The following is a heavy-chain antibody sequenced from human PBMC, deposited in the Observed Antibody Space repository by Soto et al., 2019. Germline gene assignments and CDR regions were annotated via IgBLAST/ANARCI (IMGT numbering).Heavy chain of an antibody. D-gene: IGHD3-9*01. V-gene: IGHV3-23*01. CDR1: GFTFSSYA. CDR2: ISGSGGST. Sequence: GGSLRLSCAASGFTFSSYAMSWVRQAPGKGLEWGSAISGSGGSTYYADCMKGRFTISRDNSKNPPYLQMTSLRAEDTAVYYCAKPPSSAQYDRFHYYGMDVWGQGTTVPVSS. CDR3: AKPPSSAQYDRFHYYGMDV. J-gene: IGHJ6*02.